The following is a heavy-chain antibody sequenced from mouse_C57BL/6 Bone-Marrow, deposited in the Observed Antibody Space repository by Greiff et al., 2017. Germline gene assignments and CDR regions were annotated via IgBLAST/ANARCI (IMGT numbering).Heavy chain of an antibody. CDR3: ARVGGFPWFAY. Sequence: EVKVVESGGGLVKPGGSLKLSCAASGFTFSSYAMSWVRQTPEKRLEWVATISDGGSYTYYPDNVKGRFTISRDNAKNNLYLQMSHLKSEDTAMYYCARVGGFPWFAYWGQGTLVTVSA. CDR1: GFTFSSYA. CDR2: ISDGGSYT. D-gene: IGHD3-1*01. J-gene: IGHJ3*01. V-gene: IGHV5-4*03.